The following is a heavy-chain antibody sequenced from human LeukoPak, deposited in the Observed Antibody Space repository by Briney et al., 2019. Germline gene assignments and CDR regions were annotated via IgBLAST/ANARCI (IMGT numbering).Heavy chain of an antibody. Sequence: PGGYLRLSCAASGFTFSSYEMNWVRQAPGKGLEWVSYISSSGSTIYYADSVKGRFTISRDNAKNSLYLQMNSLRAEDTAVYYCAREAAAGGLDIWGQGTMVTVSS. CDR1: GFTFSSYE. CDR2: ISSSGSTI. CDR3: AREAAAGGLDI. V-gene: IGHV3-48*03. D-gene: IGHD6-13*01. J-gene: IGHJ3*02.